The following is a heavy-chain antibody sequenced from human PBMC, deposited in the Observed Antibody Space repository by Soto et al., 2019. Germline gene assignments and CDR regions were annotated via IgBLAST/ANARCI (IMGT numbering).Heavy chain of an antibody. V-gene: IGHV1-69*02. J-gene: IGHJ4*02. CDR1: GDAFNFYS. CDR2: VNPIVSMS. CDR3: ASSYGSGYRAFDY. Sequence: QVQLVQSGAEVKRPGSSVKVSCKASGDAFNFYSINWVRQAPGLGLEWMGRVNPIVSMSNYAQKFQGRVTMTADKSTSHGYKEISSLRSEDTAIYYCASSYGSGYRAFDYWGQGALVTVSS. D-gene: IGHD3-10*01.